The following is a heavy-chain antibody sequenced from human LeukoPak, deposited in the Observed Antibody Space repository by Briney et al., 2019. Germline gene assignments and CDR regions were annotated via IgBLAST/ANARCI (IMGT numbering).Heavy chain of an antibody. V-gene: IGHV4-31*03. Sequence: SETLSLTCTVSGGSISSGGYYWSWIRQHPGKGLEWLGYIYYSGSTYYNPSLKSRVTISVDTSKNQFSLKLSSVTAADTAVYYCARSPRYYDILTGYRGGAFDIWGQGTMVTVSS. CDR2: IYYSGST. J-gene: IGHJ3*02. CDR1: GGSISSGGYY. CDR3: ARSPRYYDILTGYRGGAFDI. D-gene: IGHD3-9*01.